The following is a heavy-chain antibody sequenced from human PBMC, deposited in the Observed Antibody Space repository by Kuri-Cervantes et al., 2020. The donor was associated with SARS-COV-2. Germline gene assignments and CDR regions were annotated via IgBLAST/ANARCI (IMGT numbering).Heavy chain of an antibody. CDR1: GFSVSNSY. Sequence: GGSLRLSCTVSGFSVSNSYLSWVRQAPGKGLEWVSSISSSSSYIYYADSVKGRFTISRDNAKNSLYLQMNSLRAEDTAVYYCAREGHDYSNLRTPYYYYYYMDVWGKGTTVTVSS. D-gene: IGHD4-11*01. J-gene: IGHJ6*03. CDR3: AREGHDYSNLRTPYYYYYYMDV. V-gene: IGHV3-21*01. CDR2: ISSSSSYI.